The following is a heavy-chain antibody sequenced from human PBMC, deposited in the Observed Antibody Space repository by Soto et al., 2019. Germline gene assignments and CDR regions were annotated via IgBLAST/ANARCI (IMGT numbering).Heavy chain of an antibody. V-gene: IGHV3-7*01. Sequence: GGSLRLSCAASGFTFSSYWMSWVRQAPGKGLEWVANIKQDGSEKYYVDSVKGRFTISRDNAKNSLYLQMNSLRAEDTAVYYCARDPRYDSSGYYLYFDYWGQGTLVTVSS. J-gene: IGHJ4*02. D-gene: IGHD3-22*01. CDR3: ARDPRYDSSGYYLYFDY. CDR1: GFTFSSYW. CDR2: IKQDGSEK.